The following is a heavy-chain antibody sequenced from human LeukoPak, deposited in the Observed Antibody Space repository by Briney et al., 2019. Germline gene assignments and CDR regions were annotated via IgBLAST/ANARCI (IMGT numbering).Heavy chain of an antibody. CDR2: IIPIFGTA. Sequence: SVKVSCKASGGTFSSYAISWVRQAPGQGLEWMGGIIPIFGTANYAQKFQGRVTITANKSTSTAYMELSSLRSEDTAGYYCARAPCSGSYSDIWGQGTMVTVSS. J-gene: IGHJ3*02. CDR3: ARAPCSGSYSDI. CDR1: GGTFSSYA. V-gene: IGHV1-69*06. D-gene: IGHD1-26*01.